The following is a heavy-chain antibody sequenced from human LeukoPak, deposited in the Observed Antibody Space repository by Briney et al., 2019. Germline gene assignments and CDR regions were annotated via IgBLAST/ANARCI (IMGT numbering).Heavy chain of an antibody. J-gene: IGHJ5*02. CDR3: ARDSSLAYNWFDP. V-gene: IGHV4-30-4*01. Sequence: SQTPSLTCTVSGGSISSGDYYWSWIRQPPGKGLEWIGYIYYSGNTYYNPSLKSRVTMSVDTSKNQFSLKLSSVTAADTAVYYCARDSSLAYNWFDPWGQGTLVTVSS. CDR2: IYYSGNT. CDR1: GGSISSGDYY.